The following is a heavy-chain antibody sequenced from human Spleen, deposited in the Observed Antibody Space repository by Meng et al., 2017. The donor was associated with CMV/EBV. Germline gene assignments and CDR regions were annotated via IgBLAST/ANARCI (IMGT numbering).Heavy chain of an antibody. CDR2: ISSSSSYI. D-gene: IGHD2-21*01. J-gene: IGHJ4*02. V-gene: IGHV3-21*04. Sequence: GESLKISCAASGFTFSSYSMNWVRQAPGKGLEWVSSISSSSSYIYYADSVKGRFTISRDNAKNSLYLQMDSLGAEDTAVYFCARGDSATTWLIFDYWGQGALVTVSS. CDR1: GFTFSSYS. CDR3: ARGDSATTWLIFDY.